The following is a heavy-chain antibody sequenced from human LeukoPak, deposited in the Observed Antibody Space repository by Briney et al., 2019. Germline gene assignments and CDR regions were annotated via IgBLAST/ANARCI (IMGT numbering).Heavy chain of an antibody. CDR1: GFTVSSNY. CDR2: IYSGGST. D-gene: IGHD2-21*01. CDR3: AKVPVMKPQFYFDY. Sequence: GGSLRLSCAASGFTVSSNYMSWVRQAPGKGLEWVSVIYSGGSTYYADSVKGRFTISRDNSKNTLYLQMNSLRAEDTAVYYCAKVPVMKPQFYFDYWGQGTLVTVSS. J-gene: IGHJ4*02. V-gene: IGHV3-53*01.